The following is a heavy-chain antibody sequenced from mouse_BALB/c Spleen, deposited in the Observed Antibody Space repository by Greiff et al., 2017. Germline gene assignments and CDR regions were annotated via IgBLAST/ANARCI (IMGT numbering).Heavy chain of an antibody. CDR1: GFTFSSFG. CDR2: ISSGSSTI. J-gene: IGHJ4*01. CDR3: ARSELGRYYAMDD. D-gene: IGHD4-1*01. V-gene: IGHV5-17*02. Sequence: EVQVVESGGGLVQPGGSRKLSCAASGFTFSSFGMHWVRQAPEKGLEWVAYISSGSSTIYYADTVKGRFTISRDNPKNTLFLQMTSLRSEDTAMYYCARSELGRYYAMDDWGQGTSVTVSS.